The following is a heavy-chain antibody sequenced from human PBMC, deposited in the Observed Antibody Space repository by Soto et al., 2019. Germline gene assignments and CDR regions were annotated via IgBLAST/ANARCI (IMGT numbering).Heavy chain of an antibody. Sequence: PSATLSLTCTVSGGSISSYYWSWIRQPPGKGLEWIGYIYYSGSTNYNPSLKSRVTISVDTSKNHFSLKLSSVTAADTAVYYCARRLPAAAGTGYYYYMDVWGKGTTVTVSS. V-gene: IGHV4-59*08. CDR2: IYYSGST. D-gene: IGHD6-13*01. J-gene: IGHJ6*03. CDR3: ARRLPAAAGTGYYYYMDV. CDR1: GGSISSYY.